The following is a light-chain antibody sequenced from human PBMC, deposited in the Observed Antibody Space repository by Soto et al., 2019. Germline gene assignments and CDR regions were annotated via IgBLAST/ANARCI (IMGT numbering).Light chain of an antibody. CDR3: QQRSNWPPV. CDR2: AAS. Sequence: EIVLTQSPGTLSFSPWERATLSCRASQSVTSNYLAWYQQKPGQAPRILIFAASSRATGIPDKFSGSGSGTDFTLTISSLEPEDFAVYYCQQRSNWPPVFGGGTKVDIK. V-gene: IGKV3D-20*02. CDR1: QSVTSNY. J-gene: IGKJ4*01.